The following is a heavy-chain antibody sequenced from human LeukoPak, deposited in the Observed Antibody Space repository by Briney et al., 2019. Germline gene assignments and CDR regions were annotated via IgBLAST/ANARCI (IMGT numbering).Heavy chain of an antibody. V-gene: IGHV3-48*03. CDR2: ISSSGSTI. CDR1: GFTFSSYE. D-gene: IGHD3-9*01. Sequence: GGSLRLSCAASGFTFSSYEMNWVRQAPGKGLEWVSYISSSGSTIYYADSVKGRFTISRDNAKNSLYLQMNSLRAEDTAVYYCARTRGELRYFDWLLQTGLDYWGQGTLVTVSS. J-gene: IGHJ4*02. CDR3: ARTRGELRYFDWLLQTGLDY.